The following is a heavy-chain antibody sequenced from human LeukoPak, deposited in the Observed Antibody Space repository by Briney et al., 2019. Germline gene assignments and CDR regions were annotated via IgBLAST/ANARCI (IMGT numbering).Heavy chain of an antibody. CDR2: ICHSGSP. CDR1: GRSLSRGGYY. CDR3: ARAGSSWLCYFDL. Sequence: SQTLSLTCTVSGRSLSRGGYYGSWVRQPPGKGLGWIGYICHSGSPCNHPSLKSRVPMSVDRSKNQFSLKLRSVTAADTAVFYCARAGSSWLCYFDLWGRGTLVTVSS. J-gene: IGHJ2*01. D-gene: IGHD6-13*01. V-gene: IGHV4-30-2*01.